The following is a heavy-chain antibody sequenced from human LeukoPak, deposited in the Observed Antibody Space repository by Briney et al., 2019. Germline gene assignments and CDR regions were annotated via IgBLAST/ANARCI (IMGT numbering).Heavy chain of an antibody. J-gene: IGHJ4*02. V-gene: IGHV3-48*02. Sequence: GGSLRLSCAASGFTFSSFGMNWVRQAPGKGLEWVSYISSSSNTIYYADSVKGRFTISRDNAKNSLYLQMNSLRDEDTAVYYCARGYYDSLGYWGQGTLVTVSS. CDR2: ISSSSNTI. CDR1: GFTFSSFG. D-gene: IGHD3-22*01. CDR3: ARGYYDSLGY.